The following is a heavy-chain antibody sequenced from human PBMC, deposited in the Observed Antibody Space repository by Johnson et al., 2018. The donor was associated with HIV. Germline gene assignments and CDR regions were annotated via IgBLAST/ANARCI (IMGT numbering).Heavy chain of an antibody. V-gene: IGHV3-30-3*01. CDR1: GFTFSSYA. CDR3: AREGGAVASRGFDI. CDR2: ISYDGSNK. J-gene: IGHJ3*02. D-gene: IGHD6-19*01. Sequence: QVQLVESGGDLVKPGGSLRLSCAASGFTFSSYAMHWVRQAPGKGLEWVAVISYDGSNKYYADSVKGRFTISRDNSKNTLYLQMNSLRAEDTAVYYCAREGGAVASRGFDIWGQGTMVTVSS.